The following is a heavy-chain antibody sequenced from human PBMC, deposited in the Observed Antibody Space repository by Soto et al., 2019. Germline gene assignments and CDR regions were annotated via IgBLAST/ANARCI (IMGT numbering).Heavy chain of an antibody. J-gene: IGHJ5*02. CDR1: GYTFTGYY. CDR3: ARESGHDYSNFNWFDP. Sequence: GASVKVSCKASGYTFTGYYMHWVRQAPGQGLEWMGWINPNSGGTNYAQKFQGRVTMTRDTSISTAYMELSRLRSDDTAVYYCARESGHDYSNFNWFDPWGQGTLVTVSS. D-gene: IGHD4-4*01. V-gene: IGHV1-2*02. CDR2: INPNSGGT.